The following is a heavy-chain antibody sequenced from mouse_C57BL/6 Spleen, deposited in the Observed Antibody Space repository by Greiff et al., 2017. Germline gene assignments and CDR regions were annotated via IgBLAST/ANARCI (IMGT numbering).Heavy chain of an antibody. Sequence: QVQLQQPGAELVKPGASVKLSCKASGYTFTSYWMNWVKQRPGQGLEWIGMIHPNSGSTNYNEKFKSKATLTVDKSSSTAYMQLSSLTSEDSAVYYCARQQLRLSFAYWGQGTLVTVSA. J-gene: IGHJ3*01. CDR1: GYTFTSYW. CDR3: ARQQLRLSFAY. D-gene: IGHD3-2*02. V-gene: IGHV1-64*01. CDR2: IHPNSGST.